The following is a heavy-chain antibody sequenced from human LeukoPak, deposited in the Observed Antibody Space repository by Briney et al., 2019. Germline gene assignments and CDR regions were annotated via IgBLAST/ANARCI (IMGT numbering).Heavy chain of an antibody. D-gene: IGHD3-9*01. CDR2: INPSGGST. J-gene: IGHJ4*02. CDR3: ARDDRARYFDWPQGTGGDY. Sequence: ASVKVSCKASGYTFTSYYMHWVRRAPGQGLEWMGIINPSGGSTSYAQKFQGRVTMTRDTSTSTVYMELSSLRSEDTAVYYCARDDRARYFDWPQGTGGDYWGQGTLVTVSS. CDR1: GYTFTSYY. V-gene: IGHV1-46*01.